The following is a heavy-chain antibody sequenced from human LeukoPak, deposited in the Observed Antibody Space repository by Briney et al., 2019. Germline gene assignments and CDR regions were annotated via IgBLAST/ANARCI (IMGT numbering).Heavy chain of an antibody. J-gene: IGHJ4*02. CDR2: ISGSGSHT. V-gene: IGHV3-21*05. Sequence: PGGSLRLSCAASGFTFSTYDMHWVRQAPGKGLEWLSYISGSGSHTTYADSVRGRFTISRDNAKNSLSLQVNSLRADDTAVYYCARVGSTVAAGTPDYWGQGTLVTVSS. CDR1: GFTFSTYD. D-gene: IGHD6-13*01. CDR3: ARVGSTVAAGTPDY.